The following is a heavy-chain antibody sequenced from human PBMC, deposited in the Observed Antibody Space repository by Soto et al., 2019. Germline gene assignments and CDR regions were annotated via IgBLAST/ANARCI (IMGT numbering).Heavy chain of an antibody. Sequence: GGSLRPSCAASGSTFSGYSVTWVRQAPGKGLEWVSYISSGSKTIYYAESVKCRFTVSRDNARNSQYLQMNSLRDEDTAVYYCAREDILGVRSFDYWGQGTLVTVSS. CDR2: ISSGSKTI. CDR1: GSTFSGYS. D-gene: IGHD3-9*01. J-gene: IGHJ4*02. V-gene: IGHV3-48*02. CDR3: AREDILGVRSFDY.